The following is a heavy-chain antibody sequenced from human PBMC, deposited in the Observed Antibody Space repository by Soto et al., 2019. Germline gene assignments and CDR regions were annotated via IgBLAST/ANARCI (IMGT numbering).Heavy chain of an antibody. CDR3: ARDPSDCSSTSCWGYYALDV. CDR2: ISSSGTYI. J-gene: IGHJ6*02. CDR1: GFTFSTYS. V-gene: IGHV3-21*01. D-gene: IGHD2-2*01. Sequence: PGGSLRLSCAASGFTFSTYSMNWVRQAPGKGLEWVSSISSSGTYIHYADSLKGRFTISRDNAENSLYLQMISLRAEDTAVYYCARDPSDCSSTSCWGYYALDVWGQGTTVTVSS.